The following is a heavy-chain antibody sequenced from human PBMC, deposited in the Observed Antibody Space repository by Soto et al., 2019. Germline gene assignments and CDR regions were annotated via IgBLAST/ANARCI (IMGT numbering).Heavy chain of an antibody. CDR3: AAGGTRWLPTPFDY. CDR1: GHTLTELC. Sequence: QVQLEQSGAEVKKPGASVKVSCKVPGHTLTELCMHWVRQAPGKGLEWMGGFDPEDGETIYAQKFQGRVTMTEDTSSDTAYIEVSSLRAEDTAVYYCAAGGTRWLPTPFDYWRQGTLVTVSS. CDR2: FDPEDGET. D-gene: IGHD1-1*01. J-gene: IGHJ4*02. V-gene: IGHV1-24*01.